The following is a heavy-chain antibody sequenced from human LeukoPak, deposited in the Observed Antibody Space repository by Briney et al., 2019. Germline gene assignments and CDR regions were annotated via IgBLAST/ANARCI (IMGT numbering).Heavy chain of an antibody. J-gene: IGHJ3*02. Sequence: SVKVSCKASGYTFTGYYMHWVRQAPGPGLEWMGRIIPILGIANYAQKFQGRVTITADKSTSTAYMELSSLRSEDTAVYYCARAIAATRRGAFDIWGQGTMVTVSS. CDR3: ARAIAATRRGAFDI. CDR1: GYTFTGYY. CDR2: IIPILGIA. V-gene: IGHV1-69*02. D-gene: IGHD6-6*01.